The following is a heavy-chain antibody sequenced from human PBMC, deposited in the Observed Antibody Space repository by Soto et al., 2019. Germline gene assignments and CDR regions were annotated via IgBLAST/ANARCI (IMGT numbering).Heavy chain of an antibody. D-gene: IGHD1-26*01. Sequence: SVKVSGNAAGGTFSSYAISWVRQAPGQGLESMGGIIPIFGTANYAQKFQGRVTITADESTSTAYMELSSLRSEDTAVYYCARESGSYYFDYWGHGTLVTVSS. V-gene: IGHV1-69*13. J-gene: IGHJ4*01. CDR2: IIPIFGTA. CDR1: GGTFSSYA. CDR3: ARESGSYYFDY.